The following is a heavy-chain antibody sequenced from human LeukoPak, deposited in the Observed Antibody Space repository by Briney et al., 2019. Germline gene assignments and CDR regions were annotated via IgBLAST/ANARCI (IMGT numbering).Heavy chain of an antibody. J-gene: IGHJ4*02. Sequence: EGSLRLSCAASGFTFTNAWMSWVRQAPGKGLEWVGRIKSKTDGGTTDYAAPVKGRFTISRNDSKNTLYLQMNSLKPEDTAVYYCTTEYQLNSGSYPQDYWGQGTLVTVSS. V-gene: IGHV3-15*01. CDR3: TTEYQLNSGSYPQDY. CDR2: IKSKTDGGTT. CDR1: GFTFTNAW. D-gene: IGHD1-26*01.